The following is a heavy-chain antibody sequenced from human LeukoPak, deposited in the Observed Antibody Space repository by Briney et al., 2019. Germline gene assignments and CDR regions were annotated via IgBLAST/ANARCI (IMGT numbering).Heavy chain of an antibody. CDR3: ARDLVGGTWASGY. CDR1: GYTFTSYG. J-gene: IGHJ4*02. V-gene: IGHV1-18*01. Sequence: ASVTVACKASGYTFTSYGISWVRQAAGQGLEWMGWISAYNGNTNYAQKLQGRVTMTTDTSTSTAYMELRSLRSDDTAVYYCARDLVGGTWASGYWGQGTLVTVSS. D-gene: IGHD1-14*01. CDR2: ISAYNGNT.